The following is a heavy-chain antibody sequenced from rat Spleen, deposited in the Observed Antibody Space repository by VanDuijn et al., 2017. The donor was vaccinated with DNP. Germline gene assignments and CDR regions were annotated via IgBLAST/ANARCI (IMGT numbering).Heavy chain of an antibody. D-gene: IGHD1-6*01. J-gene: IGHJ3*01. V-gene: IGHV2S12*01. CDR3: TRDRDVYYGLPFAY. CDR1: GFSLTSYG. Sequence: QVQLKESGPGLVHPSQTLSLTCTVSGFSLTSYGVSWVRQPPGKGLEWIAAISSGGSTYYNSALKSRLSISRDTSKSQVFLKMNSLQTEDTAIYFCTRDRDVYYGLPFAYWGQGTLVTVSS. CDR2: ISSGGST.